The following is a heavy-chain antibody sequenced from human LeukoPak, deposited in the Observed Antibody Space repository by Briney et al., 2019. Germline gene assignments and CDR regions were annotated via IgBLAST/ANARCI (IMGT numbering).Heavy chain of an antibody. CDR2: ISGSGGST. CDR3: AIPLYGEVDASPDY. Sequence: PGGSLRLSCAASGFTFSSYAMSWVRQAPGKGLEWVSAISGSGGSTYYADSVKGRFTISRDNAKNTLYLQMNSLRAEDTAVYYCAIPLYGEVDASPDYWGQGTLVTVSS. D-gene: IGHD4-17*01. V-gene: IGHV3-23*01. CDR1: GFTFSSYA. J-gene: IGHJ4*02.